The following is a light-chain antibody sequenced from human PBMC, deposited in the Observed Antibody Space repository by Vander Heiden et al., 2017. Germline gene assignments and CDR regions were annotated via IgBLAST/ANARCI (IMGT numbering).Light chain of an antibody. CDR3: AAWDDSLNGVV. CDR1: GSNIRSNT. J-gene: IGLJ2*01. CDR2: FND. Sequence: QSVLAQPPSASGAPGQRVTISCSVSGSNIRSNTVNWYQQLPGTAPKLLIYFNDRRPSGVPDRFSGSKSGTSASLAIRGLQSEDEADYYCAAWDDSLNGVVFGGGTKLTVL. V-gene: IGLV1-44*01.